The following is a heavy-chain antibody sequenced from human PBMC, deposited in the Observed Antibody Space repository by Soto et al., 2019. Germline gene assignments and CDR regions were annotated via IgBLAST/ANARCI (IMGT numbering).Heavy chain of an antibody. Sequence: GESLKISCKGSGYSFTSYWISWVRQMPGKGLEWMGRIDPSDSYTNYSPSFQGHVTISADKSISTAYLQWSSLKASDTAMYYCARAGYCSSTSCYTFYGMDVWGQGTTVTVSS. V-gene: IGHV5-10-1*01. J-gene: IGHJ6*02. CDR2: IDPSDSYT. CDR3: ARAGYCSSTSCYTFYGMDV. D-gene: IGHD2-2*02. CDR1: GYSFTSYW.